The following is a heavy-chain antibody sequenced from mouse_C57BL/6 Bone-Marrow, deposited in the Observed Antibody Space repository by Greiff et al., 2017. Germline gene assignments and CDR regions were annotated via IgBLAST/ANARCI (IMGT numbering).Heavy chain of an antibody. CDR3: TRTLIYYGTDY. D-gene: IGHD1-1*01. CDR2: IDPEDGET. Sequence: EVTLQESGAELVKPGASVKWSCTASGFNIKDYYIPWVKQRTEQGLEWIGRIDPEDGETKYAPKFQDKATITADTSSNTAYLQRSSLTSEDTAVYYCTRTLIYYGTDYWGQGTTLTVSS. V-gene: IGHV14-2*01. CDR1: GFNIKDYY. J-gene: IGHJ2*01.